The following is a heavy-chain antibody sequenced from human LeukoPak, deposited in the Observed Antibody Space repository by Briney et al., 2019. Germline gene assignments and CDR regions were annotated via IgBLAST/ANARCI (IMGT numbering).Heavy chain of an antibody. CDR3: AKETYSSSWYYFDY. Sequence: GGSLRLSCAASGFTFSSYAMSWVRQAPGKGLEWVSGISGSGGFIYYADSVKGRFTISRDNSKTTLYLQMNSLRAEDTAVYYCAKETYSSSWYYFDYWGQGTLVTVSS. CDR2: ISGSGGFI. D-gene: IGHD6-13*01. V-gene: IGHV3-23*01. CDR1: GFTFSSYA. J-gene: IGHJ4*02.